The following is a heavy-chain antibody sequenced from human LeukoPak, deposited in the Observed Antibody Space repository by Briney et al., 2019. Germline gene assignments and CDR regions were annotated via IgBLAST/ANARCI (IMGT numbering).Heavy chain of an antibody. CDR3: ARGRSSGYYPDRFDY. CDR2: INTNTGNP. Sequence: ASVKVSCKASGYTFTDYGMNWVRQAPGQGLEWMGWINTNTGNPTYAQGFTGRFVFSLDTSVSTAYLQISSLKAEDTAMYYCARGRSSGYYPDRFDYWGQGTLVTVS. J-gene: IGHJ4*02. CDR1: GYTFTDYG. V-gene: IGHV7-4-1*02. D-gene: IGHD3-22*01.